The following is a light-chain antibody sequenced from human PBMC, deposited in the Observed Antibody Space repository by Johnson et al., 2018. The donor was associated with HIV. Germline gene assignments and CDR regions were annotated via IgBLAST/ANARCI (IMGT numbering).Light chain of an antibody. J-gene: IGLJ1*01. Sequence: QSVLTQPPSVSAAPGQKVTISCSGSSSNIGNNYVSLYQQFPGTAPKLLIYDNNKRPSGIPDRFSGSKSGTSATLGITGLQTGDEADYYCGTWDGSLSGSVFRPVTNATVL. CDR3: GTWDGSLSGSV. CDR1: SSNIGNNY. CDR2: DNN. V-gene: IGLV1-51*01.